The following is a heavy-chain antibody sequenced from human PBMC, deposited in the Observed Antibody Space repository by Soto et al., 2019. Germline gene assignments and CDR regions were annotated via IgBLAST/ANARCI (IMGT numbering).Heavy chain of an antibody. CDR3: ARLLLSRVDFDP. CDR1: GYNYTSYW. CDR2: IDPSDSYT. V-gene: IGHV5-10-1*01. D-gene: IGHD3-16*02. Sequence: LKISCKGSGYNYTSYWISWLRQMPGKGLEWMGRIDPSDSYTNYSPSFQGHVTISADKSISTAYLQWSSLKASDTAMYYCARLLLSRVDFDPWGQGTLVTVSS. J-gene: IGHJ5*02.